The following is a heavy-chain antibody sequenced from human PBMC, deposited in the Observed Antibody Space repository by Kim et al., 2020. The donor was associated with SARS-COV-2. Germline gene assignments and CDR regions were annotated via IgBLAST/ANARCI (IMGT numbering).Heavy chain of an antibody. CDR1: GGTFSSYA. CDR3: ARDLGGGEAAAGYFDY. J-gene: IGHJ4*02. V-gene: IGHV1-69*13. Sequence: SVKVSCKASGGTFSSYAISWVRQAPGQGLEWMGGIIPIFGTANYAQKFQGRVTITADESTSTAYMELSSLRSEDTAVYYCARDLGGGEAAAGYFDYWGQGTLAT. D-gene: IGHD6-13*01. CDR2: IIPIFGTA.